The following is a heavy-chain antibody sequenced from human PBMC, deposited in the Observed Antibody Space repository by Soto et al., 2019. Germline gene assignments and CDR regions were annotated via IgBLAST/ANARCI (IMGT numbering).Heavy chain of an antibody. CDR1: GYSISSGYY. D-gene: IGHD4-17*01. J-gene: IGHJ4*02. CDR3: ARVYGDHFDY. Sequence: SETLSLTCAVSGYSISSGYYWGWIRQPPGKGLEWIGSIYHSGSTYYNPSLKSRVTISVDTSKNQFSLKLSSVTAADTAVYYCARVYGDHFDYWGQGTLVTVSS. CDR2: IYHSGST. V-gene: IGHV4-38-2*01.